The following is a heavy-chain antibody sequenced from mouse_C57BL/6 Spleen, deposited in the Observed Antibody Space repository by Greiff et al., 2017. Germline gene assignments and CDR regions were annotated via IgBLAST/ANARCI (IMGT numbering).Heavy chain of an antibody. D-gene: IGHD2-4*01. V-gene: IGHV5-9*01. J-gene: IGHJ2*01. CDR3: ARLGDYDYGNFDY. CDR2: ISGGGGNT. CDR1: GFTFSSYT. Sequence: EVHLVESGGGLVKPGGSLKLSCAASGFTFSSYTMSWVRQTPEKRLEWVATISGGGGNTYYPDSVQGRFTISRDNAKNTLYLQMSSLRSEDTALYYCARLGDYDYGNFDYWGQGTTLTVSS.